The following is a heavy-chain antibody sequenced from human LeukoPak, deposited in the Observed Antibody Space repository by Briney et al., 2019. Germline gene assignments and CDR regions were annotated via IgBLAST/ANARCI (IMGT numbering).Heavy chain of an antibody. CDR1: GGSISSYY. D-gene: IGHD1-26*01. Sequence: SETLSLTCTVSGGSISSYYWSWIRQPPGKGLEWIGYIYYSGGSTDYNPSLKSRVTMSVDTSKNQFSLKLSSVTAADTAVYYCARAGLGSYFGYWGQGTLVTVSS. V-gene: IGHV4-59*12. CDR3: ARAGLGSYFGY. J-gene: IGHJ4*02. CDR2: IYYSGGST.